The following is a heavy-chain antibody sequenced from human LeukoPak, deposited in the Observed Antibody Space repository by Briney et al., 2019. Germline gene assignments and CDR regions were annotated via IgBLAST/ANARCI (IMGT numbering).Heavy chain of an antibody. Sequence: GGSLRLSCAASGFTFSSYSMNWVRQAPGKGLEWVSYISSSSSTIYYADSVKGRFTISRDNAKNSLNLQMNSLRAEDTAVYYCARIHSSSWYGESGYGMDVWGQGTTVTVSS. CDR2: ISSSSSTI. CDR1: GFTFSSYS. CDR3: ARIHSSSWYGESGYGMDV. J-gene: IGHJ6*02. D-gene: IGHD6-13*01. V-gene: IGHV3-48*01.